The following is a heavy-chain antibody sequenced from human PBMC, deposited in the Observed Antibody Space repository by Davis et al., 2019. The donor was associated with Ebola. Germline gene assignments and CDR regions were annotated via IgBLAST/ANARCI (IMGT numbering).Heavy chain of an antibody. V-gene: IGHV7-4-1*02. Sequence: AASVKVSCKASGYTFTSYGISWVRQAPGQGLEWMGWINTNTGNPTYAQGFTGRFVFSLDTSVSTAYLQISSLKAEDTAVYYCARDGGSGWSHAFDIWGQGTMVTVSS. CDR1: GYTFTSYG. D-gene: IGHD6-19*01. J-gene: IGHJ3*02. CDR2: INTNTGNP. CDR3: ARDGGSGWSHAFDI.